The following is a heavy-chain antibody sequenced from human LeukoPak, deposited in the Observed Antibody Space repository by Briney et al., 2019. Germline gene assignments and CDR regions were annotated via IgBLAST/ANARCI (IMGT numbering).Heavy chain of an antibody. D-gene: IGHD2-2*01. Sequence: PGGSLRLSCAASGFTFSTYSMNWVRQAPGKGLEWVSSISGGNSYIYYADSVKGRFTISRDDAKNSLYLQMNSLRAEDTAVYYCARYCSSSRCLYYYHMDVWGKGTTVTVSS. V-gene: IGHV3-21*01. CDR2: ISGGNSYI. CDR1: GFTFSTYS. J-gene: IGHJ6*03. CDR3: ARYCSSSRCLYYYHMDV.